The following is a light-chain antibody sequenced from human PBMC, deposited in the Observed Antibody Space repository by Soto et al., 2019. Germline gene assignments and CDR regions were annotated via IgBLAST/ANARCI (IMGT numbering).Light chain of an antibody. CDR1: QSVSTSY. CDR3: QQYNSSPYT. V-gene: IGKV3-20*01. J-gene: IGKJ2*01. CDR2: DAS. Sequence: EIVLTQSPGTLSLSPGERATVSCRASQSVSTSYLAWYQQKPGQAPRLLIYDASSRATGIPERFIGSGSGTVCTLTINRLEPEDFAVYYCQQYNSSPYTCGQGTRREIK.